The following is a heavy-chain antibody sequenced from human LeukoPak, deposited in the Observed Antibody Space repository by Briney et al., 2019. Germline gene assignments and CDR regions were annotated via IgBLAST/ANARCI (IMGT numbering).Heavy chain of an antibody. V-gene: IGHV4-30-4*01. Sequence: SQTLSRTCTVSGGSISSGDYYWSWIRQPPGKGLEWIGYIYYSGSTYYNPSLKSRVTISVDTSKNQFPLKLSSVTAADTAVYYCARRELGNAFDTWGQGTMVTVSS. CDR3: ARRELGNAFDT. CDR1: GGSISSGDYY. CDR2: IYYSGST. D-gene: IGHD7-27*01. J-gene: IGHJ3*02.